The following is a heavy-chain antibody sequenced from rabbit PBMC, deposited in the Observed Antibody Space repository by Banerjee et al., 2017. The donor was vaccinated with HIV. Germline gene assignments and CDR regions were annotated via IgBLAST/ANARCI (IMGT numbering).Heavy chain of an antibody. CDR2: IAAGSSGST. J-gene: IGHJ4*01. Sequence: QSLEESGGDLVKPGASLTLTCKASGFDLSTYYYYMCWVRQAPGKGLEWIACIAAGSSGSTYYASWAKGRFTISKTSSTTVTLQMTSLTAADTATHFCARGTYLDYFELWGPGTLVTVS. D-gene: IGHD8-1*01. V-gene: IGHV1S40*01. CDR1: GFDLSTYYYY. CDR3: ARGTYLDYFEL.